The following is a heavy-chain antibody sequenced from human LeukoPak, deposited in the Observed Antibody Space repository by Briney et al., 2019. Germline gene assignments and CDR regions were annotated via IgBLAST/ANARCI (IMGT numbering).Heavy chain of an antibody. V-gene: IGHV4-34*01. Sequence: KSSETLSLTCAVYGGSFSGYYWSWIRQPPGKGLEWIGEINHSGSTNYNPSLKSRVTISVDTSKNQFSLKLSSVTAADTAVYYCARDHPLEVTAYYYDSSGLDAFDIWGQGTMVTVSS. D-gene: IGHD3-22*01. J-gene: IGHJ3*02. CDR2: INHSGST. CDR3: ARDHPLEVTAYYYDSSGLDAFDI. CDR1: GGSFSGYY.